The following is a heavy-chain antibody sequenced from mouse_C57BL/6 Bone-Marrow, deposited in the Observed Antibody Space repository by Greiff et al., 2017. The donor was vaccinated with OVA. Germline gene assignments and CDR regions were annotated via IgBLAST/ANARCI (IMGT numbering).Heavy chain of an antibody. CDR2: IDPENGDT. D-gene: IGHD2-10*02. CDR3: TKEVWLLRFDY. CDR1: GFNIKDDY. V-gene: IGHV14-4*01. J-gene: IGHJ2*01. Sequence: VQLQQSGAELVRPGASVKLSCTASGFNIKDDYMHWVKQRPEQGLEWIGWIDPENGDTEYASKFQGKATITADTSSNTAYLQLSSLTSEDTAVYYCTKEVWLLRFDYWGQGTTLTVSS.